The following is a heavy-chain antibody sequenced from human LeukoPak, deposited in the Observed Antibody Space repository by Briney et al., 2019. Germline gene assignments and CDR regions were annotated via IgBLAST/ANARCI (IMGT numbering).Heavy chain of an antibody. D-gene: IGHD3-22*01. CDR3: AKVYESSGYYTRYYFDD. V-gene: IGHV3-23*01. CDR2: ISGSGGST. Sequence: PGGSLRLSCAASGFTFSSYAMSWVRQAPGKGLEWVSAISGSGGSTYYADSVKGRFTISRDNSKNTLYLQMDSLRAEDTAVYYCAKVYESSGYYTRYYFDDWGQGTLVTVSS. J-gene: IGHJ4*02. CDR1: GFTFSSYA.